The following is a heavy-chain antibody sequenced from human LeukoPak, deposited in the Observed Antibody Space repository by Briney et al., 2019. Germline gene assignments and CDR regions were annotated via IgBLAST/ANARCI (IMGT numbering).Heavy chain of an antibody. V-gene: IGHV4-31*03. D-gene: IGHD5-24*01. Sequence: SQTLSLTCTVSGGSISSGGYYWSWIRQHPGKGLEWIGYIYYSGSTYYNPSLKSRVTISVDTSKNQFSLKLSSVTAADTAVYYCARTRRDGYNKLYLDYWGQGTLVTVSS. CDR3: ARTRRDGYNKLYLDY. CDR1: GGSISSGGYY. CDR2: IYYSGST. J-gene: IGHJ4*02.